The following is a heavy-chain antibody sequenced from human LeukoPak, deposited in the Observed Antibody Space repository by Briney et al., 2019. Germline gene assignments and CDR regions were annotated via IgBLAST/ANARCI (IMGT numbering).Heavy chain of an antibody. Sequence: SETLSLTCAVCGGSFSGYYWRWIRQPPGKGLEWIGEINHSGSTNYHPSLKSRVTISVDTSKNQSSLTLSSVTAGDTAVYFCAARGIAAGPGNYWGQGTLVTVSS. CDR1: GGSFSGYY. V-gene: IGHV4-34*01. D-gene: IGHD6-13*01. CDR3: AARGIAAGPGNY. CDR2: INHSGST. J-gene: IGHJ4*02.